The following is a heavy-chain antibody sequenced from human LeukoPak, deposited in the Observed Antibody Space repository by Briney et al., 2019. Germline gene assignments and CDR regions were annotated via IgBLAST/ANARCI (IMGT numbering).Heavy chain of an antibody. CDR2: IDPSDSYT. V-gene: IGHV5-10-1*01. Sequence: GESLRISCKGSGYSFTSYWISWVRQMPGKGLEWMGRIDPSDSYTNYSPSFQGHVTISADKSISTAYLQWSSLKASDTAMYYCARHAEYSSSWDYFDYWGQETLVTVSS. D-gene: IGHD6-13*01. CDR3: ARHAEYSSSWDYFDY. J-gene: IGHJ4*02. CDR1: GYSFTSYW.